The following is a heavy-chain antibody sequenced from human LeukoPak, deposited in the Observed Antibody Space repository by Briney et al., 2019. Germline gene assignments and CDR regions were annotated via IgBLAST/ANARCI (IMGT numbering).Heavy chain of an antibody. CDR1: GASVTSHS. CDR3: ARGGASSHWFGS. Sequence: SETLSLTCSASGASVTSHSWSWIRQPPGKQLESIGMIYNSVTTNYRPSLKSRVTISVDASKNQLSLKLSSVTAADTAVYYCARGGASSHWFGSWGQGTLVTVSS. CDR2: IYNSVTT. J-gene: IGHJ5*01. D-gene: IGHD6-13*01. V-gene: IGHV4-59*02.